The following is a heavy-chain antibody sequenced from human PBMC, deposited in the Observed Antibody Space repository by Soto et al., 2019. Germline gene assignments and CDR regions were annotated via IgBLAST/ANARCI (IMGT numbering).Heavy chain of an antibody. Sequence: PGGSLRLSCVVSGFTFGKYWMDWLRQTPGKGLEWVANIKQDGSEKFYVDSVRGRFTISRDNAKNSVYLEMNRLRDEDTGVYYCAREEESVGSPPSGFHPWGQGVQVTVSS. CDR1: GFTFGKYW. V-gene: IGHV3-7*03. D-gene: IGHD3-10*01. J-gene: IGHJ5*02. CDR2: IKQDGSEK. CDR3: AREEESVGSPPSGFHP.